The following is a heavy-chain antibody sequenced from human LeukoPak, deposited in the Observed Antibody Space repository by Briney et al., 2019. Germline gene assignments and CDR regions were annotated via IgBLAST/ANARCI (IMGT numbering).Heavy chain of an antibody. CDR1: GGSISSSSYY. V-gene: IGHV4-39*07. J-gene: IGHJ3*02. CDR2: IYYSGST. Sequence: SETLSLTCTVSGGSISSSSYYWGWIRQPPGKGLEWIGSIYYSGSTYYNPSLKSRVTISVDTSKNQFSLKLSSVTAADTAVYYCARGDVFDIWGQGTLVTVSS. CDR3: ARGDVFDI.